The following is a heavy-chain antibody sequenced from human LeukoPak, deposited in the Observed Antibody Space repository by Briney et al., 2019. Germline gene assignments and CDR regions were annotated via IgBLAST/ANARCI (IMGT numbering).Heavy chain of an antibody. CDR3: GRLNSGSYWGGFDY. V-gene: IGHV4-61*02. CDR1: GGSISSGSDY. CDR2: ISATGST. Sequence: SETLSLTCTVSGGSISSGSDYWSWIRQPAGKGLEWIGRISATGSTNSNPSLKSRVTISVDTSKSQSSLKLTSVTDADTAVYFRGRLNSGSYWGGFDYWGQGTLVTVSS. D-gene: IGHD1-26*01. J-gene: IGHJ4*02.